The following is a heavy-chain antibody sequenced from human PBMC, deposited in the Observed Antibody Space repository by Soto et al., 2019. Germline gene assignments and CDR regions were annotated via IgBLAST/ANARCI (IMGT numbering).Heavy chain of an antibody. CDR1: GFTFSSYW. V-gene: IGHV3-7*03. J-gene: IGHJ4*02. D-gene: IGHD6-13*01. CDR2: IKQDGSEK. Sequence: GGSLRLSCAASGFTFSSYWMSWVRQAPGKGLEWVANIKQDGSEKYYVDSVKGRFTISRDNAKNSLYLQMNSLRAEDTAVYYCVRERPSWAFDYWGQRTLVTVSS. CDR3: VRERPSWAFDY.